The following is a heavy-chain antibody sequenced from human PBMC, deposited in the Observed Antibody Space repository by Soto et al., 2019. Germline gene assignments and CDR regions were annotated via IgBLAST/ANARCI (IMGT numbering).Heavy chain of an antibody. CDR1: GFTFSSYS. D-gene: IGHD2-15*01. J-gene: IGHJ6*02. CDR2: ISSSSSYI. Sequence: EVQLVESGGGLVKPGGSLRLSCAASGFTFSSYSMNWVRQAPGKGLEWVSSISSSSSYIYYADSVKGRFTISRDNAKNSLYLQMNSLRAEDTAVYYCARDWGHDCSGGSCSSLVGLYGMDVWGQGTTVTVSS. CDR3: ARDWGHDCSGGSCSSLVGLYGMDV. V-gene: IGHV3-21*01.